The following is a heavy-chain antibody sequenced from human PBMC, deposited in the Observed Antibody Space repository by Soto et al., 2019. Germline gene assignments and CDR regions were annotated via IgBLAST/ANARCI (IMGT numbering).Heavy chain of an antibody. CDR3: ARGRSWPRGDWFDP. CDR2: TYYRSKWYN. CDR1: GDSLSSNSSA. V-gene: IGHV6-1*01. Sequence: PSQTRSLTFAISGDSLSSNSSAWNWIRQSPSRGLEWLGRTYYRSKWYNDYAVSVRSRITINPDTSKNQFSLQLNSVTPEDTAVYYCARGRSWPRGDWFDPWGQGTMVTV. J-gene: IGHJ5*02. D-gene: IGHD6-13*01.